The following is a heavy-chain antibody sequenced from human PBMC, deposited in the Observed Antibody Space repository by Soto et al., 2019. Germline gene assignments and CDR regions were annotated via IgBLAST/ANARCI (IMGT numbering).Heavy chain of an antibody. CDR1: GFTFSSYA. CDR2: ISGSGGST. CDR3: AKTGGGGNFPDPYYYYYYGMDV. Sequence: GGSLRLSCAASGFTFSSYAMSWVRQAPGKGLEWVSAISGSGGSTYYADSVKGRFTISRDNSKNTLYLQMNSLRAEDTAVYYCAKTGGGGNFPDPYYYYYYGMDVWGQGTTVTVSS. J-gene: IGHJ6*02. D-gene: IGHD1-1*01. V-gene: IGHV3-23*01.